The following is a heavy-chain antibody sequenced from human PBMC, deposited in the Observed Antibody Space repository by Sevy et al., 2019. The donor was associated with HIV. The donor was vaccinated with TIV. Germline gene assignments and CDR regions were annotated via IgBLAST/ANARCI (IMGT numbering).Heavy chain of an antibody. V-gene: IGHV3-15*01. CDR1: GFTFSSYW. CDR2: IKSKVDGGTT. J-gene: IGHJ6*02. CDR3: ATDPIIVLMVTDGMDV. Sequence: GGSLRLSCAASGFTFSSYWMSWVRQAPGKGLEWVGRIKSKVDGGTTDYGAPVKGRFTISRDDSKNTLYLQMNSLKTEDTAVYYCATDPIIVLMVTDGMDVWGQGTTVTVSS. D-gene: IGHD2-8*01.